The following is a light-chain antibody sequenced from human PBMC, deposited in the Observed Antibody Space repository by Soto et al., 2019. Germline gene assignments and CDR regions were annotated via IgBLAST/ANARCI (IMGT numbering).Light chain of an antibody. Sequence: QSVLTQPASVSGSPGQSITISCTGTSSDVGGYNYVSWYQQHPGKAPKVMIYDVSNRPSGVSNRFSGSKSGNTASLTISGLQAEDEADYYCSSYTRSSTPLYVVFGGGTQLTVL. CDR1: SSDVGGYNY. V-gene: IGLV2-14*01. CDR3: SSYTRSSTPLYVV. CDR2: DVS. J-gene: IGLJ2*01.